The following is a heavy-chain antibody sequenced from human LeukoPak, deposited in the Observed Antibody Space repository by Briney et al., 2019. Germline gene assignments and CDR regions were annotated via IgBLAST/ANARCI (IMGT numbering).Heavy chain of an antibody. V-gene: IGHV1-46*01. CDR3: ARDVSELLHE. J-gene: IGHJ4*02. Sequence: XXGQGLEWMGIINPSGGSTSYAQKFQGRVTMTRDTSTSTVYMELSSLRSEDTAVYYCARDVSELLHEWGQGTXX. D-gene: IGHD3-10*01. CDR2: INPSGGST.